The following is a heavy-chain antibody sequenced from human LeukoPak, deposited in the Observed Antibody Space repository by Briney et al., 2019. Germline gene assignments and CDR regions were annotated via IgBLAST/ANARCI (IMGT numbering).Heavy chain of an antibody. CDR1: GFTFSSYW. V-gene: IGHV3-74*01. CDR2: INNVGSST. CDR3: AREVSGSSYFDY. D-gene: IGHD1-26*01. Sequence: GGSLRLSCAASGFTFSSYWMHWVRQAPGKGLVWVSRINNVGSSTTYADSVKGRFTISRDNAKNTLYLQVNSLSAENTAVYYCAREVSGSSYFDYWGQGTLVTVSS. J-gene: IGHJ4*02.